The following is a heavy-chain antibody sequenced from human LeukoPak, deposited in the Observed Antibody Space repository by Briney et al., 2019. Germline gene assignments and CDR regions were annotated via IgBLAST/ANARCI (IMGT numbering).Heavy chain of an antibody. CDR3: ARHVSRIAMAFDH. Sequence: PSETLSLTCAVYGGSFSGYYWGWIRQPPGKGLEWIGTIYSSGNTYYNPSLKSRVTISVDTSKNQFSLKLTSVTAADTAVYYCARHVSRIAMAFDHWGQGTLVTVSS. D-gene: IGHD3-10*01. J-gene: IGHJ4*02. V-gene: IGHV4-39*01. CDR2: IYSSGNT. CDR1: GGSFSGYY.